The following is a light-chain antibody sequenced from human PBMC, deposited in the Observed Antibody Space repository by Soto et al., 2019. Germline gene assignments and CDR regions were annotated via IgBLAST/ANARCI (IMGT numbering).Light chain of an antibody. CDR3: ASYTSSSTLV. V-gene: IGLV2-14*03. J-gene: IGLJ1*01. Sequence: QLVLTQPASVSGSPGQSITISCTGTSNDVGGHDYVSWYQQHPGKAPKLVIYDVLSRPSGVSDRFSGSKSGHTASLTISGLRPEDEADYYCASYTSSSTLVFGTGTKVTVL. CDR1: SNDVGGHDY. CDR2: DVL.